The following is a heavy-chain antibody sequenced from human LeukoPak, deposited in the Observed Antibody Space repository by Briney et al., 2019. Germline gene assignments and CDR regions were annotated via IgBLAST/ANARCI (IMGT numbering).Heavy chain of an antibody. J-gene: IGHJ4*02. CDR1: GGSISNYR. CDR2: VFDSGGT. D-gene: IGHD6-13*01. V-gene: IGHV4-59*01. CDR3: ARGYSSSWNYFDY. Sequence: SETLSLTCTDPGGSISNYRWRCIRQPPGKGLEWIGYVFDSGGTNYNPSLKSRVTISVDTSKKQFSLKLSSVTAADTAVYYCARGYSSSWNYFDYWGQGTLVTVSS.